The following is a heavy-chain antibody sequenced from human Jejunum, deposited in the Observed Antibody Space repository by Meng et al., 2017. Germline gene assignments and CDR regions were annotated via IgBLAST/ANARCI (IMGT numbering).Heavy chain of an antibody. CDR1: GGSISGSYDY. D-gene: IGHD3-10*01. Sequence: QGQMQESGPGLVKPSETLSLTCTSSGGSISGSYDYWGWIRQPPGKGLDWTGTISYSGSTYYNPSLTSRVTISMDTSKNQFSLKLSSVTAADTAVYYCARHFSGSGTWFFDSWGQGALVTVSS. CDR3: ARHFSGSGTWFFDS. V-gene: IGHV4-39*01. CDR2: ISYSGST. J-gene: IGHJ4*02.